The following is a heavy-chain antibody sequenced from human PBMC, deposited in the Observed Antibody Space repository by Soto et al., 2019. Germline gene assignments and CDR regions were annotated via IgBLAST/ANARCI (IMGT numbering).Heavy chain of an antibody. CDR2: IWYDGSNK. Sequence: QVQLVESGGGVVQPGRSLRLSCAASGFTFSSYGMHWVRQAPGKGLEWVAVIWYDGSNKYYADSVKGRFTISRDNSKNTLYLQMNSLRAEDTAVYYCARDLGEREDRPRYYGMDVWGQGTTVTVSS. CDR1: GFTFSSYG. J-gene: IGHJ6*02. V-gene: IGHV3-33*01. D-gene: IGHD3-10*01. CDR3: ARDLGEREDRPRYYGMDV.